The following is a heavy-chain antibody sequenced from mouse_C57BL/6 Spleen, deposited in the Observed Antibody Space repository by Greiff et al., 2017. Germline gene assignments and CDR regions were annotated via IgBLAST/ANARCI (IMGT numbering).Heavy chain of an antibody. CDR3: AREGYSGGRYGFAY. D-gene: IGHD1-1*02. V-gene: IGHV1-82*01. CDR2: IYPGDGDT. CDR1: GYAFSSSW. Sequence: LVESGPELVKPGASVKISCKASGYAFSSSWMNWVKQRPGKGLEWIGRIYPGDGDTNYNGKFKGKATLTADKSSSTAYMQLSSLTAEESAVFYCAREGYSGGRYGFAYWGQGTLVTVSA. J-gene: IGHJ3*01.